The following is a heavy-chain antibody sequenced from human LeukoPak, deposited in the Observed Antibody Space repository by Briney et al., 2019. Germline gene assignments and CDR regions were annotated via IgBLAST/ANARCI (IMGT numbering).Heavy chain of an antibody. Sequence: GGSLRLSCAASGFTFSNYGMHWVRQAPGKGLEWVAVISYDGSNKYYADSVKGRFTISRDNSKNTLYLQMNSLRAEDTAVYYCAKPEDYDVLNPWGQGTLVTVSS. J-gene: IGHJ5*02. CDR1: GFTFSNYG. D-gene: IGHD3-22*01. CDR2: ISYDGSNK. V-gene: IGHV3-30*18. CDR3: AKPEDYDVLNP.